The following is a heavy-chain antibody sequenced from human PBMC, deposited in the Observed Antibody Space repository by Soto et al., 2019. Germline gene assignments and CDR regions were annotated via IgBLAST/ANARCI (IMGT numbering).Heavy chain of an antibody. CDR2: IVVGSGNT. V-gene: IGHV1-58*01. D-gene: IGHD3-10*01. CDR3: AAIRSRVTRADAFDI. J-gene: IGHJ3*02. CDR1: GFTFTSSA. Sequence: GASVKVSCKASGFTFTSSAVQWVRQARGQRLEWIGWIVVGSGNTNYAQKFQERVTITRDMSTSTAYMELSSLRSEDTAVYYCAAIRSRVTRADAFDIWGQGTMVTVSS.